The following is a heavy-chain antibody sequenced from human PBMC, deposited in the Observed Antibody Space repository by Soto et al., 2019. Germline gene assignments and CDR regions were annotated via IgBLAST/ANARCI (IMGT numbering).Heavy chain of an antibody. CDR2: ISAYNGNT. D-gene: IGHD3-3*01. J-gene: IGHJ4*02. V-gene: IGHV1-18*04. Sequence: QVQLVQSGAEVKKPGASVKVSCKASGYTFTSYGISWVRQAPGQGLEWMGWISAYNGNTNYAQKLQGRVTMTTDTSTRTACMELRSLRSDDTAVYYCARDPSITIFGVVTAAFDYWGQGTLVTVSS. CDR3: ARDPSITIFGVVTAAFDY. CDR1: GYTFTSYG.